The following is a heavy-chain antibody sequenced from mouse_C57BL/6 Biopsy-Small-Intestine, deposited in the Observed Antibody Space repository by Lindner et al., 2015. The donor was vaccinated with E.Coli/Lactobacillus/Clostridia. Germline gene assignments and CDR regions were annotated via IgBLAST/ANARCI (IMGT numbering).Heavy chain of an antibody. Sequence: VQLQESGPELVKPGASVEMSCKASGYTFTDYNMHWVKQSHGRSLEWIGYINPNNGGTSYNQKFKGKATLTVNKSSSTAYMELRSLTSEDSAVYYCARRGDGVFDYWGQGTTLTVSS. V-gene: IGHV1-22*01. CDR2: INPNNGGT. CDR3: ARRGDGVFDY. J-gene: IGHJ2*01. CDR1: GYTFTDYN. D-gene: IGHD3-3*01.